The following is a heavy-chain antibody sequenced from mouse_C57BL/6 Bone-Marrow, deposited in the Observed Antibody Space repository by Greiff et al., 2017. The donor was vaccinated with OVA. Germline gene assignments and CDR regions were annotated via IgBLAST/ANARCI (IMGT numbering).Heavy chain of an antibody. CDR1: GYTFTSYW. Sequence: VQLQQPGAELVKPGASVKLSCKASGYTFTSYWMHWVKQRPGQGLEWIGMIHPNSGSTNYNEKFKSKATLTADKSSSTAYMQLSSLTSEDSAVYYCARDDWDPSWFAYWGQGTLVTVSA. D-gene: IGHD4-1*01. J-gene: IGHJ3*01. CDR3: ARDDWDPSWFAY. V-gene: IGHV1-64*01. CDR2: IHPNSGST.